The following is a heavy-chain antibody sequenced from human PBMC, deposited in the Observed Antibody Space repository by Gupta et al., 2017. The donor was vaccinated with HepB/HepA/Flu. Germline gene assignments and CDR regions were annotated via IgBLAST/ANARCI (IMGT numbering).Heavy chain of an antibody. Sequence: EEHLVESGGALVQPGGSLRLSCAASGITLSSHAMTWVRQVPGQGLEWVSTLSGTATFYADSVEGRFTIYRDNSQNTLFLQMNSLRAEDTAIYFCAKDHRREIMTMIPHCACWGQGTLVTVSS. CDR1: GITLSSHA. V-gene: IGHV3-23*04. CDR2: LSGTAT. CDR3: AKDHRREIMTMIPHCAC. D-gene: IGHD3-16*01. J-gene: IGHJ4*02.